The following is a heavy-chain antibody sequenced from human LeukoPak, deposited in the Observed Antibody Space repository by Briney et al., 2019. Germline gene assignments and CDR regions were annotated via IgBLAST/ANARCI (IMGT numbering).Heavy chain of an antibody. J-gene: IGHJ4*02. Sequence: GASVKVSCKVSGYTLTELSMHWVRQAPGKGLEWMGGFDPEDGETIYAQKFQGRVTMTEDTSTDTAYMELSSLRSEDTAVYYCATGGGYCSSTSCFALRYWGQGTLVTVSS. CDR1: GYTLTELS. CDR2: FDPEDGET. D-gene: IGHD2-2*01. V-gene: IGHV1-24*01. CDR3: ATGGGYCSSTSCFALRY.